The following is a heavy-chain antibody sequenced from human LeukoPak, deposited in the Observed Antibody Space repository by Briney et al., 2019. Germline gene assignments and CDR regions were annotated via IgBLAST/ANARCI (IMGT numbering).Heavy chain of an antibody. J-gene: IGHJ4*02. CDR2: ISGYNGNT. D-gene: IGHD2-15*01. Sequence: ASVKVSCKASGYTFTTYNINWVRQAPGQGLEWMGWISGYNGNTNYAQKLQGRVTMTTDTSTSTAYMELRSLKSDDTAVYYCAICSGGSCSLFDYWGQGTLVTVSS. CDR1: GYTFTTYN. CDR3: AICSGGSCSLFDY. V-gene: IGHV1-18*01.